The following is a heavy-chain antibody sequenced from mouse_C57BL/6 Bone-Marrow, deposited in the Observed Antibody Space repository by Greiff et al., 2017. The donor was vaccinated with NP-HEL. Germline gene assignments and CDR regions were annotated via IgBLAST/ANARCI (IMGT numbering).Heavy chain of an antibody. J-gene: IGHJ1*03. D-gene: IGHD1-1*01. CDR2: IRSKSNNYAT. Sequence: EVQLVESGGGLVQPKGSLKLSCAASGFSFNTYAMNWVRQAPGKGLEWVARIRSKSNNYATYYADSVKDRFTISRDDSESMLYLQMNNLKTEDTAMYYCVRRGVVALYWYFDVWGTGTTVTVSS. CDR3: VRRGVVALYWYFDV. CDR1: GFSFNTYA. V-gene: IGHV10-1*01.